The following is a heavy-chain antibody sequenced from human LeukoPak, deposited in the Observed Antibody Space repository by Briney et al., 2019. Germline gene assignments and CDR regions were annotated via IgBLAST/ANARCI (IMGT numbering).Heavy chain of an antibody. CDR1: GFIFSDYY. CDR3: ARGRDSSSWLPLDY. CDR2: IGSSGGTI. V-gene: IGHV3-11*04. D-gene: IGHD6-13*01. Sequence: PGGSLRLSCAASGFIFSDYYMSWIRQAPGKGLEWVSYIGSSGGTIFYADSPKGRFTISRDNAKNSLYLQMNSQRAEDTAVYYCARGRDSSSWLPLDYWGQGTLVTVSS. J-gene: IGHJ4*02.